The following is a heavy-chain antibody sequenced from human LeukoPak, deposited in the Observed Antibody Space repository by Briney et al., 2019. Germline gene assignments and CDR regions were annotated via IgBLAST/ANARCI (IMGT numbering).Heavy chain of an antibody. CDR2: IYTSGST. Sequence: SETLSLTCPVYCGSFTTYCWSWIRQPAGKGLECIGRIYTSGSTNYNPSLKSRVTMSVDASKHQFSLKLSSVTAADTAVYYCARDRGLYYFDYWGQGTLVTVSS. V-gene: IGHV4-59*10. CDR3: ARDRGLYYFDY. D-gene: IGHD6-25*01. J-gene: IGHJ4*02. CDR1: CGSFTTYC.